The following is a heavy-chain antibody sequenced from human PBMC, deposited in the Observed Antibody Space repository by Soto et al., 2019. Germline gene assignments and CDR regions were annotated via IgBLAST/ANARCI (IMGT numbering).Heavy chain of an antibody. D-gene: IGHD2-21*02. CDR3: ARDRPHSGDPTTHYYYYYGMDV. CDR2: INPSGGST. Sequence: GASVKVSCKASGYTFTSYYMHWVRQAPGQGLEWMGIINPSGGSTSYAQKFQGRVTMTRDTSTSTVYMELSSLRSEDTAVYYCARDRPHSGDPTTHYYYYYGMDVWGQGTTVTVSS. CDR1: GYTFTSYY. J-gene: IGHJ6*02. V-gene: IGHV1-46*01.